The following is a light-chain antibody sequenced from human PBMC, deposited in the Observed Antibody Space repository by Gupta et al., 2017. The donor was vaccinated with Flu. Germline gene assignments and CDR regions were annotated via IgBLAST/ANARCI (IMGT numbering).Light chain of an antibody. J-gene: IGLJ2*01. CDR2: EGT. Sequence: QSALTQPAPVSWPPGRSLPTPCAATNSDVLSHNLVSWYQQHPGKAPKLIIYEGTERPSGVSNRLSGSKSGNTASLTISGLQAEDEADYYCCSYAATGSLFGGGTKLTVL. CDR3: CSYAATGSL. CDR1: NSDVLSHNL. V-gene: IGLV2-23*01.